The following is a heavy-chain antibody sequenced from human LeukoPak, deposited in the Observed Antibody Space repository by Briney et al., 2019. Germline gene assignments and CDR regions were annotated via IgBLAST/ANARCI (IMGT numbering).Heavy chain of an antibody. CDR1: VGTFSSYA. CDR3: AYGDYGGAYWFDP. J-gene: IGHJ5*02. CDR2: IMPMLRIA. V-gene: IGHV1-69*04. D-gene: IGHD4-17*01. Sequence: SVKVSCKASVGTFSSYAISGVGQAGGQEREWMGRIMPMLRIANCAQKFPGSVTITADKSTSTASMELSSLRCEDTAVYYGAYGDYGGAYWFDPWGQGTLVTVPS.